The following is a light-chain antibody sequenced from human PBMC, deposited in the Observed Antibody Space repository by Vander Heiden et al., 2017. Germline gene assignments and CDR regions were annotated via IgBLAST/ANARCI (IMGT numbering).Light chain of an antibody. Sequence: NFMLTQPHSVTESTGTTLTISCTRSSGSIARNYVQWYQQRPGSSPATVICEDNQRPSGVPDRFSGSSDSSSKSASLTISGLKTEDEADYYCQSYDSSNQVFGGGTKLTVL. CDR2: EDN. V-gene: IGLV6-57*01. J-gene: IGLJ2*01. CDR1: SGSIARNY. CDR3: QSYDSSNQV.